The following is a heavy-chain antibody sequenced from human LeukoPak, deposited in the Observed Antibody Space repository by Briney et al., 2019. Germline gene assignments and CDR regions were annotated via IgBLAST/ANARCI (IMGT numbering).Heavy chain of an antibody. CDR3: ARGDYFFDY. D-gene: IGHD2/OR15-2a*01. Sequence: SETLSLTCAVYGGSFSGYYWSWIRQPPGKGLEWIGEINHSGSTNYNPSLKSRVTISVDTSKNQFSLKLSSVTAADTAVYYCARGDYFFDYWGQGTLVTVSS. J-gene: IGHJ4*02. V-gene: IGHV4-34*09. CDR1: GGSFSGYY. CDR2: INHSGST.